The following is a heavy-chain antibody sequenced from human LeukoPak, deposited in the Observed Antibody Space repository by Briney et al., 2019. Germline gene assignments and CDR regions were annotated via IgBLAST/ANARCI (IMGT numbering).Heavy chain of an antibody. CDR2: INSDGSST. D-gene: IGHD6-13*01. Sequence: PGGSLRLSCAASGFTFSSYWMHWVRQAPGKGLVWVSRINSDGSSTSYADSVKGRFTISRDNAKITLYLQMNSLRAEDTAVYYCARDAYSSSWYSVVYYYGMDVWGQGTTVTVSS. V-gene: IGHV3-74*01. J-gene: IGHJ6*02. CDR3: ARDAYSSSWYSVVYYYGMDV. CDR1: GFTFSSYW.